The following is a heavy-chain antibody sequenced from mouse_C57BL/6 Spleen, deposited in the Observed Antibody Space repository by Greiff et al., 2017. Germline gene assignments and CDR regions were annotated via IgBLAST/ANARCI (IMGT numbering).Heavy chain of an antibody. CDR1: GYNFTSYW. D-gene: IGHD1-1*01. V-gene: IGHV1-53*01. Sequence: QVQLQQPGTELVKPGASVKLSCKASGYNFTSYWMHWVKQRPGQGLEWIGNINPSNGGTKYNEKFQSKATLTVDKSSSTAYMQLSSLTSEDSAVDYCATPYYYGSSLGAMDYWGQGTSVTVSS. CDR3: ATPYYYGSSLGAMDY. CDR2: INPSNGGT. J-gene: IGHJ4*01.